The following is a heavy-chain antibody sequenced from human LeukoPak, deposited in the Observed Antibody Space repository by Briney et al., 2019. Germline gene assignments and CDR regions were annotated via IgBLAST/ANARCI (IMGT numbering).Heavy chain of an antibody. CDR2: IIPILGIA. Sequence: SVKVSCKASGGTFSSYAISWVRQAPGQGLEWMGRIIPILGIANYAQKFQGRVTITADKSTSTAYMELSSLRSEDTAVYSCARSQPRSGGSCYPFDYWGQGTLVTVSS. V-gene: IGHV1-69*04. J-gene: IGHJ4*02. D-gene: IGHD2-15*01. CDR1: GGTFSSYA. CDR3: ARSQPRSGGSCYPFDY.